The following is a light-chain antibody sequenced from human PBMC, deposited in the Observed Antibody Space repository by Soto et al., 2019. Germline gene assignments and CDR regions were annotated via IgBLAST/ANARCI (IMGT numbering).Light chain of an antibody. CDR1: QTISSTY. J-gene: IGKJ1*01. V-gene: IGKV3-20*01. CDR3: QQYGSSPKT. CDR2: AAS. Sequence: ELVLTQSPGTLSLSPGDRATLSCRASQTISSTYLAWYQQKPCQAPRLLIYAASTRATGIPDRFSGSGSGTDFTLTVRRLEPEDFAVYYCQQYGSSPKTFGQGTKVDI.